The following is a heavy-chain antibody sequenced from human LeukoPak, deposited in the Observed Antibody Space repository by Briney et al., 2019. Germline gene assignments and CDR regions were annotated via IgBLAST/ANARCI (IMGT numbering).Heavy chain of an antibody. D-gene: IGHD2-15*01. V-gene: IGHV3-7*03. Sequence: GGSLRLSCAASGFSFKTYWMTWVRQAPGKGLEWVANMNQDGSEKYYVDSVKGRFTISRDNAKNSLYVQMNSLRAEDTAVYYCARVNSAYCSGGDCWGWLDPWGQGILVTVSS. CDR1: GFSFKTYW. J-gene: IGHJ5*02. CDR2: MNQDGSEK. CDR3: ARVNSAYCSGGDCWGWLDP.